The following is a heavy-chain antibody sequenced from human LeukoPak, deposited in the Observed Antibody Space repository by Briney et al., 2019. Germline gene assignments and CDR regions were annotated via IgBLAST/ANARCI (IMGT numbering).Heavy chain of an antibody. CDR2: IKSKTDGGTT. Sequence: GGSLRLSCAASGFTFSNAWMSWVRQAPGKGLEWVGRIKSKTDGGTTDYAAPAKGRFTISRDDSKNTLYLQMNSLKTEDTAVYYCTTEQLWLLGWFDPWGQGTLVTVSS. D-gene: IGHD5-18*01. CDR1: GFTFSNAW. V-gene: IGHV3-15*01. CDR3: TTEQLWLLGWFDP. J-gene: IGHJ5*02.